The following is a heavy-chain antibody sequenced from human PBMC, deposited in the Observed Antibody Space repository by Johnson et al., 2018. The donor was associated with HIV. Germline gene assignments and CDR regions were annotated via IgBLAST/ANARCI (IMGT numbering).Heavy chain of an antibody. Sequence: VQLVESGGGVVRPGGSLRLSCAASGLIVSSSYMTWVRQGPGKGLEWVSVIYSGGSTYYADSVTGRFTITRDNSKNTLYLQLNSLRAEDTAVYYCAKVDESGDYFRLLGAFDIWGQGTMVTVSS. D-gene: IGHD4-17*01. J-gene: IGHJ3*02. V-gene: IGHV3-53*04. CDR2: IYSGGST. CDR1: GLIVSSSY. CDR3: AKVDESGDYFRLLGAFDI.